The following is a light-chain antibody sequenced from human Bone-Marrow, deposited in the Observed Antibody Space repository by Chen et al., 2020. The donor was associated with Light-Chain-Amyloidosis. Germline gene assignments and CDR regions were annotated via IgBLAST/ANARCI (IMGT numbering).Light chain of an antibody. CDR1: DLPTKY. J-gene: IGLJ2*01. V-gene: IGLV3-25*03. CDR3: QSADSSGTYEVI. Sequence: SSELTHPPSVSVSPGQTARITCSGDDLPTKYAYWYQQKPGQAPVLVIHRDTERPSGISERFSGSSSGTTATLTISGVQAEDEAEYHCQSADSSGTYEVIFGGGTKLTVL. CDR2: RDT.